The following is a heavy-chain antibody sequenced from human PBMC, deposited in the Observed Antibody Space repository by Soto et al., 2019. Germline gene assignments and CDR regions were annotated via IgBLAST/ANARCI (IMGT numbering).Heavy chain of an antibody. Sequence: GGSLRLSCTASGFTFGDYAMSWFRQAPGKGLEWLGFIKSITYGGTTEYAASVKGRFTISRDNSKNTLYLQMNSLRAEDTAVYYCAKDSSLPYYFDDSGQGTLVTVSS. V-gene: IGHV3-49*03. D-gene: IGHD2-21*02. CDR3: AKDSSLPYYFDD. J-gene: IGHJ4*02. CDR1: GFTFGDYA. CDR2: IKSITYGGTT.